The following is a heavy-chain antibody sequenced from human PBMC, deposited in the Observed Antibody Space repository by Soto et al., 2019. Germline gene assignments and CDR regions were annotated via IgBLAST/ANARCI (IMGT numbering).Heavy chain of an antibody. CDR1: GFTFSSYG. Sequence: GGSLRLSCASSGFTFSSYGMHWVRQALGKGLEWVAVISYDGSNKYYADSVKDRFTISRDNSKITLYLPMNSQRAEDTALYYCEKDMVRFLEWLLSNWGTGTLVTISS. D-gene: IGHD3-3*01. J-gene: IGHJ4*02. CDR2: ISYDGSNK. CDR3: EKDMVRFLEWLLSN. V-gene: IGHV3-30*18.